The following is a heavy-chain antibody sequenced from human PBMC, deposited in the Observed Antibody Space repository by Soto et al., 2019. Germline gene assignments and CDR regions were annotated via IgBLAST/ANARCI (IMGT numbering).Heavy chain of an antibody. J-gene: IGHJ6*03. Sequence: EVQLLESGGGLVQPGGSRRLSFAASGFTFSSNARSWVRQPPGKGREWVSAISGSGGSTYYADSVKGRFTISRDNSKNTLYLQMNSLRAEDTAVYYCAKDSSDYGGADYYYYMDVWGKGTTVTVSS. CDR1: GFTFSSNA. CDR3: AKDSSDYGGADYYYYMDV. D-gene: IGHD4-17*01. V-gene: IGHV3-23*01. CDR2: ISGSGGST.